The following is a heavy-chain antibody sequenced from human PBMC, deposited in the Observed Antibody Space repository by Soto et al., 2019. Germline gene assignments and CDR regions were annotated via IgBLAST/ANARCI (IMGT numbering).Heavy chain of an antibody. D-gene: IGHD6-19*01. CDR2: IYPGDSDT. J-gene: IGHJ5*02. V-gene: IGHV5-51*01. CDR1: GYSFTSYW. Sequence: GESLKISCKGSGYSFTSYWIGWVRQMPGKGLEWMGIIYPGDSDTRYSPSFQGQVTISADKSISTAYLQWSSLKASDTAMYYCARHTYSSGWYDHWFDPWGQGTLVTVSS. CDR3: ARHTYSSGWYDHWFDP.